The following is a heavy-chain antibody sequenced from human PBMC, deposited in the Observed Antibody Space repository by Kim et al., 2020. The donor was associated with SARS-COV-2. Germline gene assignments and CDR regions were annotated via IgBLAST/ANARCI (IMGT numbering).Heavy chain of an antibody. V-gene: IGHV5-51*01. Sequence: GESLKISCKGSGYSFTSYWIGWVRQMPGKGLEWMGIIYPGDSDTRYSPSFQGQVTISADKSISTAYLQWSSLKASDTAMYYCARSGSYRRSPGGAFDIWGQGTMVTVSS. D-gene: IGHD1-26*01. CDR3: ARSGSYRRSPGGAFDI. J-gene: IGHJ3*02. CDR1: GYSFTSYW. CDR2: IYPGDSDT.